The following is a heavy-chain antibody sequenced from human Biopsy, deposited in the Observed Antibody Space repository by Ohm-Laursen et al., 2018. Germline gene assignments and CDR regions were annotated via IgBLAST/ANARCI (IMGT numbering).Heavy chain of an antibody. Sequence: SLRLSCAASGFTFSSYEMNWVRQAPGKGLEWVSYISSSGSTIHYADSVKGRFTISRDNAKNSLYLQMNSLRAEDTAVYYCAKVAGGYITSLNYSYYYGMDVWGQGTTVTVSS. D-gene: IGHD3-22*01. CDR3: AKVAGGYITSLNYSYYYGMDV. CDR1: GFTFSSYE. CDR2: ISSSGSTI. J-gene: IGHJ6*02. V-gene: IGHV3-48*03.